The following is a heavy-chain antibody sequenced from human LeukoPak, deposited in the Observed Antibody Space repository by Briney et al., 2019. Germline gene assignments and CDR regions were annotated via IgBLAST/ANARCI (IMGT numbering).Heavy chain of an antibody. Sequence: PGGSLRLSCAASGFTFSSYSMNWVRQAPGKGLEWVSSISSSSSYIYYADSVKGRFTISRDNAKNSLYLQMNSLRAEDTAVYYCARDIRYGSGSKANWFDPWGQGTLVTVSS. CDR2: ISSSSSYI. CDR3: ARDIRYGSGSKANWFDP. V-gene: IGHV3-21*01. CDR1: GFTFSSYS. J-gene: IGHJ5*02. D-gene: IGHD3-10*01.